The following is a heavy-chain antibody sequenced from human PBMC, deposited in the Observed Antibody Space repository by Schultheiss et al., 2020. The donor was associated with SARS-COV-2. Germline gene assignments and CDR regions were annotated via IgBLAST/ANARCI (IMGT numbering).Heavy chain of an antibody. CDR2: IFSNDEK. J-gene: IGHJ4*02. D-gene: IGHD3-22*01. Sequence: SGPTLVKPTETLTLTCTVSGFSLSNARMGVSWIRQPPGKALEWLAHIFSNDEKSYSTSLKSRLTISKDTSKSQVVLTMTNMDPVDTATYYCARRQYYYDSSGYYYYYFDYWGQGTLVTVSS. CDR3: ARRQYYYDSSGYYYYYFDY. V-gene: IGHV2-26*01. CDR1: GFSLSNARMG.